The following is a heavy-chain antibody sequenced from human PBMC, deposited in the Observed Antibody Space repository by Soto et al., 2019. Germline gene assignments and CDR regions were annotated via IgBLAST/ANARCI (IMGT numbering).Heavy chain of an antibody. Sequence: QVQLVESGGGVVQPGRSLRLSCAASGFTFSSCGMHWVRQAPGKGLEWVAVIPYDGSYKHYADFAKGRFTISRDNSKNTLYLEMNSLRAEDTAVYYCARVDDYADNGLDYWGQGTLVTLSS. CDR2: IPYDGSYK. CDR1: GFTFSSCG. D-gene: IGHD4-17*01. CDR3: ARVDDYADNGLDY. J-gene: IGHJ4*02. V-gene: IGHV3-33*05.